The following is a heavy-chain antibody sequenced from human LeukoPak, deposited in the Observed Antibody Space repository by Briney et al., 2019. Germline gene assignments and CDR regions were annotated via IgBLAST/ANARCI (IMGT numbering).Heavy chain of an antibody. V-gene: IGHV3-74*01. Sequence: PGGSLRLSCAASGFTFSSYWMHWVRQAPGKGLVWVSRINSDGSSTSYADSVKGRFTISRDNAKNTLYLQMDSLRAEDTAVYYCASGSYYDNWFDPWGQGTLVTVSS. CDR3: ASGSYYDNWFDP. J-gene: IGHJ5*02. D-gene: IGHD1-26*01. CDR2: INSDGSST. CDR1: GFTFSSYW.